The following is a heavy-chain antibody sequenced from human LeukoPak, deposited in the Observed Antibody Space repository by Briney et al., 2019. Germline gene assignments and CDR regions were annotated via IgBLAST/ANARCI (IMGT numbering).Heavy chain of an antibody. D-gene: IGHD2-2*01. CDR3: ASGTIVVVPAAISGPDY. V-gene: IGHV4-30-2*01. J-gene: IGHJ4*02. CDR2: IYHSGST. CDR1: GGSISSGGYY. Sequence: SQTLSLTCTVSGGSISSGGYYWSWIRRPPGKGLEWVGYIYHSGSTYYNPSLKSRVTISVDRSKNQFSLKLSSVTAADTAVYYCASGTIVVVPAAISGPDYWGQGTLVTVSS.